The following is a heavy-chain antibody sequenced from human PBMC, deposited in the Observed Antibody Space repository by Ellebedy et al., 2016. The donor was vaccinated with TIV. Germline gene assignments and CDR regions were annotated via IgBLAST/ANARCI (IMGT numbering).Heavy chain of an antibody. Sequence: MPSDTLSLTCTVPGGSISSNYWDWIRQPPGKGLEWIGYIDNSVLTNYNPSLKSRVTMSVATSKRQLSLKLRSVTAADTAVYYCARRYSGSSYHYFDYWGQGTLVIVSS. J-gene: IGHJ4*02. CDR2: IDNSVLT. D-gene: IGHD1-26*01. CDR1: GGSISSNY. CDR3: ARRYSGSSYHYFDY. V-gene: IGHV4-59*08.